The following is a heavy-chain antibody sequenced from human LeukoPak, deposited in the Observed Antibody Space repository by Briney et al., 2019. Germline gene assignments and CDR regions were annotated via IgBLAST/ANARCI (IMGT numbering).Heavy chain of an antibody. Sequence: PGGSLRLSCAASGLTFSSYWMSWVRQAPGKGLEWVANIKQDGSERYYVDSVKGRFTISRDNAENSLYLQMNSLRAEDTAVYYCAREYYDFWGNYYGMDVWGQGTTVTVSS. D-gene: IGHD3-3*01. CDR1: GLTFSSYW. J-gene: IGHJ6*02. CDR3: AREYYDFWGNYYGMDV. V-gene: IGHV3-7*01. CDR2: IKQDGSER.